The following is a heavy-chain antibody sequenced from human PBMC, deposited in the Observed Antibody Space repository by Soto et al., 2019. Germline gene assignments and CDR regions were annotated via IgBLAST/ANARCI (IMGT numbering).Heavy chain of an antibody. J-gene: IGHJ6*02. CDR3: AKVNGLGIPGPVSYYYYGMDV. CDR2: ISGSGGST. D-gene: IGHD7-27*01. V-gene: IGHV3-23*01. CDR1: GFTFSSYA. Sequence: GGSLRLSCAASGFTFSSYAMSWVRQAPGKGLEWVSAISGSGGSTYYADSVKGRFTISRDNSKNTLYLQMNSLRAEDTAVYYCAKVNGLGIPGPVSYYYYGMDVWGQGTTVTVSS.